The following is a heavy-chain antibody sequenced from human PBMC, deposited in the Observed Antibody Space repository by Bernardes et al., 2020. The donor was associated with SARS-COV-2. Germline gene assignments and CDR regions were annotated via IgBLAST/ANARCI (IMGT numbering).Heavy chain of an antibody. J-gene: IGHJ4*02. CDR3: AVSRCSSTSCGIDY. Sequence: GGSLRLSCAASGFTFSSYSMNWVRQAPGKGLEWVSSISSSSSYIYYADSVKGRFTISRDNAKNSLYLQMNSLRAEDTAVYYCAVSRCSSTSCGIDYWGQGTLVTGSS. CDR2: ISSSSSYI. CDR1: GFTFSSYS. D-gene: IGHD2-2*01. V-gene: IGHV3-21*01.